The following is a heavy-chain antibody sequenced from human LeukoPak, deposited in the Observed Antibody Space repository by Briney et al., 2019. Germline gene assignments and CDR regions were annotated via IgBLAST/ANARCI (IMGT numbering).Heavy chain of an antibody. CDR2: IYYGGST. Sequence: PSETLSLTCTVSGGSISSYYWSWIRQPPGKGLEWIGYIYYGGSTNYNPSLKSRVTISVDTSKNQFSLKLSSVTAADTAVYYCARSSIAARPCDYWGQGTLVTVSS. V-gene: IGHV4-59*01. D-gene: IGHD6-6*01. CDR3: ARSSIAARPCDY. J-gene: IGHJ4*02. CDR1: GGSISSYY.